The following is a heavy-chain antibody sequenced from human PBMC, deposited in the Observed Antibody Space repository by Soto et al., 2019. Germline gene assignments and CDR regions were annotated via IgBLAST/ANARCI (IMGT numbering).Heavy chain of an antibody. J-gene: IGHJ4*02. CDR2: IYYSGST. CDR3: ARRLDY. V-gene: IGHV4-39*01. Sequence: ETLSLTFTFSGGSISSSIYYWGWIRQPPGKGLEWIGSIYYSGSTYYNPSLKSRVTISVDTSKNQFSLKLSSVTAADTAVYYCARRLDYWGQGTLVTVSS. CDR1: GGSISSSIYY.